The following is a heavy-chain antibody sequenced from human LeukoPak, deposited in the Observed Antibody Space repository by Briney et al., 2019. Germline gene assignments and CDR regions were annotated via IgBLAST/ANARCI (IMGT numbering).Heavy chain of an antibody. CDR1: GGSISSYY. V-gene: IGHV4-4*07. D-gene: IGHD5-18*01. CDR2: IYTSGST. J-gene: IGHJ3*02. Sequence: SETLSLTCTVSGGSISSYYWSWIRQPAGKGLEWIGRIYTSGSTNYNPSLKSRVTISVDKSKNQFSLKLSSVTAADTAVYYCARDSVAAMVTRAFDIWGQGTKVTVSS. CDR3: ARDSVAAMVTRAFDI.